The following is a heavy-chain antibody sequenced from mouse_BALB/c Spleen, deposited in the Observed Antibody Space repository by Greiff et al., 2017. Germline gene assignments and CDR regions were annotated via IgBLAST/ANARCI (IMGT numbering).Heavy chain of an antibody. V-gene: IGHV7-3*02. CDR1: GFTFTDYY. Sequence: EVQLVESGGGLVQPGGSLRLSCATSGFTFTDYYMSWVRQPPGKALEWLGFIRNKANGYTTEYSASVKGRFTISRDNSQSILYLQMNTLRAEDSATYYCARVHYGYDFAYWGQGTLVTVSA. CDR3: ARVHYGYDFAY. J-gene: IGHJ3*01. CDR2: IRNKANGYTT. D-gene: IGHD2-2*01.